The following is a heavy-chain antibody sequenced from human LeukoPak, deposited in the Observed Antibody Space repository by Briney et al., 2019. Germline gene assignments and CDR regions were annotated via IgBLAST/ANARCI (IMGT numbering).Heavy chain of an antibody. Sequence: NPSETLSLTCSVSGVSISSYYWSWIRQPPGKGLEWIGYIYYSGSTNYNPSLKSRVTISVDTSKNQFSLKLSSVTAADTAVYYCAREADSSGYDYWGQGTLVTVSS. CDR3: AREADSSGYDY. V-gene: IGHV4-59*01. CDR1: GVSISSYY. CDR2: IYYSGST. D-gene: IGHD3-22*01. J-gene: IGHJ4*02.